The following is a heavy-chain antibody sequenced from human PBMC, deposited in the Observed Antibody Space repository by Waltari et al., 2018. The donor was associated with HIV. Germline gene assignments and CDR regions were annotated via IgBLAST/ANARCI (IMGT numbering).Heavy chain of an antibody. CDR2: IKQDGSEK. CDR3: AAGNNFDY. Sequence: EVQLVESGGGLVQPGGSLRLSCAASGLTFRSYWLTWVRQAPGKGLEWVANIKQDGSEKYYVDSVKGRFTISRDNAKNSLYLQMNSLRGEDTALYYCAAGNNFDYWGQGTLVTVSS. J-gene: IGHJ4*02. CDR1: GLTFRSYW. V-gene: IGHV3-7*01.